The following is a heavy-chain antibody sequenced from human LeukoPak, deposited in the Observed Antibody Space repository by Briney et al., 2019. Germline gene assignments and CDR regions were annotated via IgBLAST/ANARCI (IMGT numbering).Heavy chain of an antibody. V-gene: IGHV4-59*11. CDR2: IYYSGST. CDR1: GGSISSHY. CDR3: ARRYSSSWPYYYYMDV. Sequence: SETLSLTCTVSGGSISSHYWSWIRQPPGKGLEWIGYIYYSGSTNYDPSLKSRVTISVDTSKNQFSLKLSSVTAADTAVYYCARRYSSSWPYYYYMDVWGKGTTVTVSS. D-gene: IGHD6-13*01. J-gene: IGHJ6*03.